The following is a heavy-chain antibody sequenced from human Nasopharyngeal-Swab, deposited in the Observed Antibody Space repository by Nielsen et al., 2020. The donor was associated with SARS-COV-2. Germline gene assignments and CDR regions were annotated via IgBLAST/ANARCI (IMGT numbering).Heavy chain of an antibody. V-gene: IGHV3-30*18. CDR3: AKDVHGDYGGIDY. D-gene: IGHD4-17*01. Sequence: LSLTCAASGFTFSSSGMDWVRQAPGKGLEWVAVISYDGSNEYYGDSVKGRFTISRDNSKNTLYLQMNSLRVDDTAVYYCAKDVHGDYGGIDYWGQGILATVSS. CDR1: GFTFSSSG. CDR2: ISYDGSNE. J-gene: IGHJ4*02.